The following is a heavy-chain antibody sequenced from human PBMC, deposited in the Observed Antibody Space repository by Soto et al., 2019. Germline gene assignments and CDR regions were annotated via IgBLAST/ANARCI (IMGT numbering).Heavy chain of an antibody. Sequence: EVQLLESGGGLVQPGGSLRLSCVGSGFTFSSYDMTWVRQAPGKGLEWVSSFSFYGRRDNTYYADSVQGRFTISRDHSRNTVYLQMDNLRVEAAAVYYCAKSLYNDDGGPKNHWGQGTLVTVFS. D-gene: IGHD1-1*01. V-gene: IGHV3-23*01. CDR3: AKSLYNDDGGPKNH. CDR2: FSFYGRRDNT. CDR1: GFTFSSYD. J-gene: IGHJ5*02.